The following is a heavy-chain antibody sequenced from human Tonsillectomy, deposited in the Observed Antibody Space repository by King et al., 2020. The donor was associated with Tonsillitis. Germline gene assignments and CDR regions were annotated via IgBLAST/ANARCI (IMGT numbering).Heavy chain of an antibody. CDR3: TTDWYSSSLKVDY. CDR2: IKSKTDGGTT. D-gene: IGHD6-13*01. J-gene: IGHJ4*02. CDR1: GFTFSNAW. Sequence: VQLVESGGGLVKPGGSLRLSCAASGFTFSNAWMSWVRQAPGKGLEWVGRIKSKTDGGTTDYAAPVKGRFTISRDDSKNTLYLQMNSLKTEDTAVYYCTTDWYSSSLKVDYWGQGTLVTVSS. V-gene: IGHV3-15*01.